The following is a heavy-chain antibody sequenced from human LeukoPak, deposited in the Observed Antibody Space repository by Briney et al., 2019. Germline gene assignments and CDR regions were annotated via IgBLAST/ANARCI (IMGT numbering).Heavy chain of an antibody. CDR3: ARGQIFGVAPSGY. D-gene: IGHD3-3*01. Sequence: GGSLRLSCAASGFTFSSYSMNWVRQAPGKGLEWVSSISSSSSYIYYADSVKGRFTISRDNAKNSLYLQMNSLRAEDTAVYYCARGQIFGVAPSGYWGQGTLVTVSS. J-gene: IGHJ4*02. CDR2: ISSSSSYI. CDR1: GFTFSSYS. V-gene: IGHV3-21*01.